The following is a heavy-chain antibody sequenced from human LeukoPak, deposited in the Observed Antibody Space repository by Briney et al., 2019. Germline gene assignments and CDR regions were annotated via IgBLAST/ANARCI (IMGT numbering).Heavy chain of an antibody. CDR1: GCTFSSYA. CDR3: ARDFGSWLANWFDP. D-gene: IGHD6-13*01. CDR2: IIPIFGTA. J-gene: IGHJ5*02. Sequence: SVKVSCKASGCTFSSYAISWVRQAPGQGLEWMGGIIPIFGTANYAQKFQGRVTITADESTSTAYMELSSLRSEDTAVYYCARDFGSWLANWFDPWGQGTLVTVSS. V-gene: IGHV1-69*01.